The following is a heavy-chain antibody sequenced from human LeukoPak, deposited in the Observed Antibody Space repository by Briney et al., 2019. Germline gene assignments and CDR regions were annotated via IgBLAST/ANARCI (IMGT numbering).Heavy chain of an antibody. CDR2: IYYSGST. D-gene: IGHD3-3*01. Sequence: SETLSLTCSVSGGSISSSSYYWGWIRQPPGKGLEWIGSIYYSGSTYYNPSLKSRVTISVDTSKNQFSLKLSSVTAADTAVYYCARAPLLRFLEWLLFDYWGQGTLVTVSS. CDR1: GGSISSSSYY. V-gene: IGHV4-39*07. CDR3: ARAPLLRFLEWLLFDY. J-gene: IGHJ4*02.